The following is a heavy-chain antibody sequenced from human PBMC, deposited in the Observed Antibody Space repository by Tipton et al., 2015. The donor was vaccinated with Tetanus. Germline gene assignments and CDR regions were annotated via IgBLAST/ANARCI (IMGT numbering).Heavy chain of an antibody. CDR3: ARTPATDWYFDL. J-gene: IGHJ2*01. D-gene: IGHD2-15*01. CDR2: SWYDGSKS. Sequence: RSLRLSCAASGFTFSTYGMHYVRQAPGKGLEWVAASWYDGSKSYYADSVRGRFTFSRDNSKNTLFLQMDSLRAEDTAVYYCARTPATDWYFDLWGRGTLVTVSS. CDR1: GFTFSTYG. V-gene: IGHV3-33*01.